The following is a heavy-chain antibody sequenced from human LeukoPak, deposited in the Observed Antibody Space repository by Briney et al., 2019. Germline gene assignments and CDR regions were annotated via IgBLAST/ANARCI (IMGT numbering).Heavy chain of an antibody. CDR1: GYTLTGYY. J-gene: IGHJ5*02. D-gene: IGHD6-19*01. CDR2: INPNSGGT. Sequence: ASVKVSCKASGYTLTGYYMHWVRQAPGQGLEWMGRINPNSGGTNYAQKFQGRVTMTRDTSISTAYMELSRLRSDDTAVYYCATLAVAGVNWFDPWGQGTLVTVSS. V-gene: IGHV1-2*06. CDR3: ATLAVAGVNWFDP.